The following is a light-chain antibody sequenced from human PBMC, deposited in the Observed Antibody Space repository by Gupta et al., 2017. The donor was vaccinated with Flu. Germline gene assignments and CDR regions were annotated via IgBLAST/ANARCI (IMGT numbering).Light chain of an antibody. Sequence: DIVMTQSPESLAVSLGETATSNCKPRQSLTSTSNYRNYLAWYQQKPGHPPSLLLSWASVRKSRFPARFSGSGSGTDFALTITNFQAEDVAVYYCQQYLDTPLTFGQGTRVEIK. CDR2: WAS. CDR3: QQYLDTPLT. V-gene: IGKV4-1*01. CDR1: QSLTSTSNYRNY. J-gene: IGKJ1*01.